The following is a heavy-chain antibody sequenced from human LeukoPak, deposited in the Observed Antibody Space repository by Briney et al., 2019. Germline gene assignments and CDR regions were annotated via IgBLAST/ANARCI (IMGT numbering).Heavy chain of an antibody. CDR3: ATGTTEVVPALLDY. J-gene: IGHJ4*02. V-gene: IGHV1-24*01. Sequence: GASVKVSCKVSGYTLTELSMHWVRQAPGKGLEWMGGFDPEDGETIYAQKFQGRVTMTEDTSTDTAYMELSSLRSEDTAVYYCATGTTEVVPALLDYWGQGTLVTVSS. CDR2: FDPEDGET. CDR1: GYTLTELS. D-gene: IGHD2-15*01.